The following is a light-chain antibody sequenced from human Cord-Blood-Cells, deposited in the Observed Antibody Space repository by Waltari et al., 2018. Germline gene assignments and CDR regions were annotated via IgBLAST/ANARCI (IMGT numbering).Light chain of an antibody. CDR3: QQNYSTLRT. Sequence: DIQMTQSPSSLSASVGDRVTITCRASQSISSYLTWYQQKPGKAPKLLIYSASSLESGVPSRFSGSGAGTEFTLTISRLQPEDFATYFCQQNYSTLRTFGQGTKVEIK. CDR2: SAS. V-gene: IGKV1-39*01. J-gene: IGKJ1*01. CDR1: QSISSY.